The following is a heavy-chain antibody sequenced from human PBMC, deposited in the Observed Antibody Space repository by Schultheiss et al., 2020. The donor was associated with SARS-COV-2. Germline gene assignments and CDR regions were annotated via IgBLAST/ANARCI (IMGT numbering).Heavy chain of an antibody. CDR2: ISYDGSNK. CDR1: GFTFSSYG. CDR3: AKSGRGSSSYFDY. D-gene: IGHD6-13*01. Sequence: GESLKISCAASGFTFSSYGMHWVRQAPGKGLEWVAVISYDGSNKYYADSVKGRFTISRDNSKNTLYLQMNSLRAEDTAVYYCAKSGRGSSSYFDYWGQGTLVTVSS. V-gene: IGHV3-30*18. J-gene: IGHJ4*02.